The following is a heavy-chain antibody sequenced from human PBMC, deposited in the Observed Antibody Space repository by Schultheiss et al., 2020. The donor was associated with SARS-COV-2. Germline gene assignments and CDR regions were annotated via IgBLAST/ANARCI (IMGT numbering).Heavy chain of an antibody. J-gene: IGHJ3*02. CDR1: GGSISSGGYY. Sequence: GSLRLSCTVSGGSISSGGYYWSWIRQPPGKGLEWIGYIYYSGSTYYNPSLKSRVTISVDTSKNQFSLKLSSVTAADTAVYYCARHRYYYDSSGYYYVRAFDIWGQGTMVTVSS. CDR3: ARHRYYYDSSGYYYVRAFDI. CDR2: IYYSGST. D-gene: IGHD3-22*01. V-gene: IGHV4-39*01.